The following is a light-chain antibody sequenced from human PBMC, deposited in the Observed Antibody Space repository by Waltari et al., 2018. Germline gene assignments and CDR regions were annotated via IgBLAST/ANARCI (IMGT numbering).Light chain of an antibody. V-gene: IGKV3-15*01. Sequence: EMVMTQSPATLSVSPGERATLPCRASQSVGSNVAWSQQKPGQAPRLLIYGASTRATVIPARFSGSGSGTEFTLTISSLQSEDFAVYYCQHYNIWPPGYTFGQGTKLEIK. CDR3: QHYNIWPPGYT. CDR2: GAS. J-gene: IGKJ2*01. CDR1: QSVGSN.